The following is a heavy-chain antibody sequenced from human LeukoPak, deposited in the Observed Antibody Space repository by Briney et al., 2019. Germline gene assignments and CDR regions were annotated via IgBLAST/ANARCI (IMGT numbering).Heavy chain of an antibody. CDR3: ARDGDSYGYYYYGMDV. CDR1: GYTFTGYY. CDR2: INPNNGGT. D-gene: IGHD5-18*01. V-gene: IGHV1-2*02. Sequence: ASVKVSCKASGYTFTGYYIHWVRQAPGQGLEWMGWINPNNGGTNYAQKFQGRVTMTRDTSISTAYMELSSLRSDDTAVYYCARDGDSYGYYYYGMDVWGQGTTVTVSS. J-gene: IGHJ6*02.